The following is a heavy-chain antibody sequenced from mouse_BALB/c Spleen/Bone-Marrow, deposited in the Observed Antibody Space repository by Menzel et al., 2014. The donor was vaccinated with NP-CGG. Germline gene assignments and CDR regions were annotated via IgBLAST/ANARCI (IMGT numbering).Heavy chain of an antibody. CDR1: GCTFTAYA. D-gene: IGHD1-1*01. J-gene: IGHJ2*01. Sequence: VKPMESGPELVRPGVSVKLSCKGSGCTFTAYAMHWVKQSHAKSLEWIGLISTYSGNTHYNQNFKGKATMTVDKSSSTAYMELARLTSEDSAIYYCARNFYGSSYFDYWGQGTTLTVSS. CDR3: ARNFYGSSYFDY. CDR2: ISTYSGNT. V-gene: IGHV1-67*01.